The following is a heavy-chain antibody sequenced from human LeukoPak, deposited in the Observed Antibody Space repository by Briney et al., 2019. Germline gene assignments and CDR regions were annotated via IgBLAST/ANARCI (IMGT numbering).Heavy chain of an antibody. V-gene: IGHV5-51*01. CDR2: IYPGDSDT. CDR3: ARASYSSGWYPHWFDP. J-gene: IGHJ5*02. Sequence: GESLKISCKGSGYSFTSYWIGWVRQMPGKGLEWMGIIYPGDSDTRYSPSFQGQVTISADKSISTAYLQWSSLKASDTAMYYCARASYSSGWYPHWFDPWGQGTLVTASS. CDR1: GYSFTSYW. D-gene: IGHD6-19*01.